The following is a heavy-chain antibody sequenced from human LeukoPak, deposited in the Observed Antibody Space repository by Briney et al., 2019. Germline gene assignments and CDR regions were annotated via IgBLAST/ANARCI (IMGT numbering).Heavy chain of an antibody. CDR1: GFTFSSYS. Sequence: GGSLRLSCAASGFTFSSYSMNWVRQAPGKGLEWVSSISSSSYIYYADSVKGRFTISRDNAKNSLYLQMNSLRAEDTAVYYCARSHGDAIFGVVIPTLDAFDIWGQGTMVTVSS. J-gene: IGHJ3*02. V-gene: IGHV3-21*01. CDR3: ARSHGDAIFGVVIPTLDAFDI. D-gene: IGHD3-3*01. CDR2: ISSSSYI.